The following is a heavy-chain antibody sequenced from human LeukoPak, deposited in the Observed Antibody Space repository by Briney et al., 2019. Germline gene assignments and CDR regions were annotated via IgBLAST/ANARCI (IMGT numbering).Heavy chain of an antibody. V-gene: IGHV3-30*18. CDR1: GFTFSNYG. D-gene: IGHD1-1*01. CDR2: IGTNGITQ. Sequence: GGSLRLSCAASGFTFSNYGMHWVRQAPGKGLEWVAVIGTNGITQHYADSVEGRFTVSRDNSKNILYLQMDSLRVEDTAVYYCAKEFGHNSGYFDLWGRGTLASVSS. J-gene: IGHJ2*01. CDR3: AKEFGHNSGYFDL.